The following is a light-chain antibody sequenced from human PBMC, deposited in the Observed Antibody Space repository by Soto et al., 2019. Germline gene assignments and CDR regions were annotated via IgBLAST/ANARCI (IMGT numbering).Light chain of an antibody. CDR2: GAS. J-gene: IGKJ5*01. V-gene: IGKV3-20*01. Sequence: ENVLTQSPGTLSLSPVERATLFCRASQSVSSSSLAWYQQKPGQAPRLLMYGASSRATGIPDRFSGSGSGTDFTLTISRLEPEDFALYYCQHYAHNSPITFGQGTRLEIK. CDR1: QSVSSSS. CDR3: QHYAHNSPIT.